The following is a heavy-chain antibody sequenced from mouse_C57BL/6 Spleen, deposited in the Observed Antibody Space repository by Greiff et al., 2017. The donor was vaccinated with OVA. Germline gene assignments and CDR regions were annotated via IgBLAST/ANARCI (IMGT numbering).Heavy chain of an antibody. V-gene: IGHV5-17*01. CDR3: ARSPYYYFDY. CDR2: ISSGSSTI. CDR1: GFTFSDYG. D-gene: IGHD1-1*01. Sequence: EVKLMESGGGLVKPGGSLKLSCAASGFTFSDYGMHWVRQAPEKGLEWVAYISSGSSTIYYADTVKGRFTISRDNTKNTLFLQMTSLRSEDTAMYYCARSPYYYFDYWGQGTTLTVSS. J-gene: IGHJ2*01.